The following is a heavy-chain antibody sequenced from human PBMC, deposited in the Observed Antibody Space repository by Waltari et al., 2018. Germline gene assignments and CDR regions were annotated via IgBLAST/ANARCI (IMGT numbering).Heavy chain of an antibody. J-gene: IGHJ4*02. D-gene: IGHD6-13*01. CDR3: ARRLGYSSSWYYY. V-gene: IGHV4-34*01. Sequence: QVQLQQWGAGLLKPSETLSLTCAVYGGSFSGYYWSWIRQPPGKGLEWIGEINHSGSTNYNPAVKSRVTIAVDTSKNQFSLKLSSVTAADTAVYYCARRLGYSSSWYYYWGQGTLVTVSS. CDR1: GGSFSGYY. CDR2: INHSGST.